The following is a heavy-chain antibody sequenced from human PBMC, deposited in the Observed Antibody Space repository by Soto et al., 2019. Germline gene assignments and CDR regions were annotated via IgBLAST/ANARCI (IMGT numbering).Heavy chain of an antibody. Sequence: GASVKVSCKASGYTFTSYDISWVRQAPGQGLEWMGWISAYNGNTNYAQKLQGRVNMTTDTSTSTAYMELRTLRSDDTAVYYCARDRRGYSYGYVLFDYWGQGTLVTAPQ. D-gene: IGHD5-18*01. CDR2: ISAYNGNT. CDR3: ARDRRGYSYGYVLFDY. J-gene: IGHJ4*02. CDR1: GYTFTSYD. V-gene: IGHV1-18*01.